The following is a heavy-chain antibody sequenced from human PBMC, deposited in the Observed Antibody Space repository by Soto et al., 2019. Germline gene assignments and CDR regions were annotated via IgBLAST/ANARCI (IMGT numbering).Heavy chain of an antibody. CDR2: ISAYNGNT. CDR1: GYTFTSYG. CDR3: ARDGVRTYYYDSSGYYQGAFDI. D-gene: IGHD3-22*01. Sequence: ASVKVSCKASGYTFTSYGISWVRQAPGQGLEWMGWISAYNGNTNYAQKLQGRVTMTTDTSTSTAYMELRSLRSDDTAVYYCARDGVRTYYYDSSGYYQGAFDIWGQGTMVTVSS. V-gene: IGHV1-18*01. J-gene: IGHJ3*02.